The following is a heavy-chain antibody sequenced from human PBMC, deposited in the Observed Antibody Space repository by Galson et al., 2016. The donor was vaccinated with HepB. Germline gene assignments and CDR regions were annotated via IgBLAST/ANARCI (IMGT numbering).Heavy chain of an antibody. J-gene: IGHJ6*02. Sequence: SETLSLTCTVSGGSISSYYWSWIRQPPGKGLEWIGYIYYSGTTNYNYSLKSRVTISVDTSENQFSLKLSSVTAADTAVYYCARVLMVRGTRPIDYYDYGMDVWGQGPTVTVSS. V-gene: IGHV4-59*01. D-gene: IGHD3-10*01. CDR3: ARVLMVRGTRPIDYYDYGMDV. CDR1: GGSISSYY. CDR2: IYYSGTT.